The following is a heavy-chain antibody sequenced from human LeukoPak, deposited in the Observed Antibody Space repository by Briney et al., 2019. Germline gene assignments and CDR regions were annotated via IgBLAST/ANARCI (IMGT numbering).Heavy chain of an antibody. CDR2: ISAYNGNT. CDR3: ARATIFGVAPPYYYYYMDV. V-gene: IGHV1-18*01. CDR1: GYTFTSYG. D-gene: IGHD3-3*01. J-gene: IGHJ6*03. Sequence: ASVKVSCKASGYTFTSYGISWVRQAPGQGLEWMGWISAYNGNTNYAQKLQGRVTMTTDTSTSTAYMELRSLRSDDTAVYYCARATIFGVAPPYYYYYMDVWGKGTTVTVSS.